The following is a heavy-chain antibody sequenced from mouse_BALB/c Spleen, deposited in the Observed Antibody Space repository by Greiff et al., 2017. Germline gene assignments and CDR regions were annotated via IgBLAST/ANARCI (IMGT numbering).Heavy chain of an antibody. CDR1: GFTFSSYA. Sequence: EVKLVESGGGLVQPGGSLKLSCAASGFTFSSYAMSWVRQTPEKRLEWVASISSGGSTYYPDSVKGRFTISRDNARNILYLQMSSLRSEDTAMYYCARSLRGGFDYWGQGTTLTVSS. CDR2: ISSGGST. D-gene: IGHD3-2*02. CDR3: ARSLRGGFDY. J-gene: IGHJ2*01. V-gene: IGHV5-6-5*01.